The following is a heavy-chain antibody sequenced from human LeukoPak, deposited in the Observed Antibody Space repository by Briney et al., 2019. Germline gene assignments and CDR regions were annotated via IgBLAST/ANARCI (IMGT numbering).Heavy chain of an antibody. D-gene: IGHD4-23*01. CDR3: ARDQGGNPNWFDP. CDR1: VGSISSGGYS. CDR2: IYHSGST. J-gene: IGHJ5*02. Sequence: SETLSLTCAVSVGSISSGGYSWSWIRQPPGKGLEWIGYIYHSGSTYYNPSLKSRVTISVDRSKNQFSLKLSSVTAADTAVYYCARDQGGNPNWFDPWGQGTLVTVSS. V-gene: IGHV4-30-2*01.